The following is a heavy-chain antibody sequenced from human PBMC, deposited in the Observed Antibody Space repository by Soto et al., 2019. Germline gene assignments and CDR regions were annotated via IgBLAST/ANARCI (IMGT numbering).Heavy chain of an antibody. CDR1: GFTFSSYS. CDR3: ARDWPERLAFDI. Sequence: GGSLRLSCAASGFTFSSYSMNWVRQAPGKGLEWVSSISSSSSYIYYANSVKGRFTISRDNAKNSLYLQMNSLRAEDTAVYYWARDWPERLAFDIWGQGTMVTVSS. V-gene: IGHV3-21*01. CDR2: ISSSSSYI. D-gene: IGHD1-1*01. J-gene: IGHJ3*02.